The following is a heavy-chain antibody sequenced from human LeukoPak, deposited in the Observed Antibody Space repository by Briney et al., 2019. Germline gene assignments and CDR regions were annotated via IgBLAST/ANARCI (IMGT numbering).Heavy chain of an antibody. CDR2: INPNSGGT. D-gene: IGHD2-2*01. Sequence: ASVKVSCEASGYTFTGYYMHWVRQAPGQGLEWMGWINPNSGGTNYAQKFQGRVTMTRDTSISTAYMELSRLRSDDTAVYYCASVACSSTSCSIRQQLWIRSSYYYMDVWGKGTTVTVSS. J-gene: IGHJ6*03. CDR1: GYTFTGYY. V-gene: IGHV1-2*02. CDR3: ASVACSSTSCSIRQQLWIRSSYYYMDV.